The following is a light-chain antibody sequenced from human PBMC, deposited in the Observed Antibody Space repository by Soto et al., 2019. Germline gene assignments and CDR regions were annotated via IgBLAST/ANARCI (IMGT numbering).Light chain of an antibody. CDR1: QTLAGY. J-gene: IGKJ5*01. V-gene: IGKV1-39*01. CDR3: QQTSRAAPIT. Sequence: DTQMTQSPSSLSASVGDRVIITCRTSQTLAGYLNWYQQRPGKAPELLIYSASNLQNGVPSRFSGSGSGTEFTLPITNLPPEDFATYYCQQTSRAAPITFGQGTRLE. CDR2: SAS.